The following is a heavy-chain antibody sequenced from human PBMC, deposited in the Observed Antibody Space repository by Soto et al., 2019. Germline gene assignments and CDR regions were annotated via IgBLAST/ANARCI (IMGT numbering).Heavy chain of an antibody. CDR2: IYSGGST. CDR1: GFTVSSNY. D-gene: IGHD6-13*01. V-gene: IGHV3-53*01. J-gene: IGHJ6*02. CDR3: ARPSSSWYPRYGMDV. Sequence: SGGSLRLSCAASGFTVSSNYMSWVRQAPGKGLEWVSVIYSGGSTYYADSVKGRFTISRDNSKNTLYLQMNSLRAEDTAVYYCARPSSSWYPRYGMDVWGQGTTVTVSS.